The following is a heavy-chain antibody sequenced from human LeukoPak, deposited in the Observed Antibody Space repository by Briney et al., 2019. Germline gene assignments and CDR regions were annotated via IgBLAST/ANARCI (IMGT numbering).Heavy chain of an antibody. CDR1: GFTFSSYA. CDR2: ISYDGSNK. J-gene: IGHJ4*02. Sequence: SCKASGFTFSSYAMHWVRQAPGKGLEWVAVISYDGSNKYYADSVKGRFTISRDNSKNTLYLQMNSLRAEDTAVYYCARTRPYCSSTSCYIFDYWGQGTLVTVSS. CDR3: ARTRPYCSSTSCYIFDY. V-gene: IGHV3-30-3*01. D-gene: IGHD2-2*01.